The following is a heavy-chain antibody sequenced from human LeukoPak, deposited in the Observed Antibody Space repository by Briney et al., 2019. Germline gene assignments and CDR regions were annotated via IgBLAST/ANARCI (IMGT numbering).Heavy chain of an antibody. J-gene: IGHJ3*02. CDR2: IYYSGST. Sequence: SETLSLTCTVSGGSISSYYWSWIRQPPGKGLEWIGYIYYSGSTNSNPSLKSRVTISVDTSKNQFSLKLSSVTAADTAVYYCARHGGLVRVFTDAFDIWGQGTMVTVSS. CDR1: GGSISSYY. CDR3: ARHGGLVRVFTDAFDI. D-gene: IGHD3-10*01. V-gene: IGHV4-59*08.